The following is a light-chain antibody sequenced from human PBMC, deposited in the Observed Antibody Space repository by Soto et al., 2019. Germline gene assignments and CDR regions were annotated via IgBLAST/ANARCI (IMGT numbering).Light chain of an antibody. V-gene: IGKV3-11*01. CDR3: QQRAKWPPV. CDR1: QSVSTY. J-gene: IGKJ3*01. Sequence: EIVLTQSPATLSLSPGERATLSCRASQSVSTYLAWYQQKPGQAPRLLIYDASTRATGIPARFSGSGSGTDFTLTISSLEPEDFALYYCQQRAKWPPVFGPGTKVDIK. CDR2: DAS.